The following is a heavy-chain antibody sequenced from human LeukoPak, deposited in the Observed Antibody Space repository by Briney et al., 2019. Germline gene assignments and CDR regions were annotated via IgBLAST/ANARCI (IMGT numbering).Heavy chain of an antibody. CDR2: IYHSGST. V-gene: IGHV4-38-2*02. Sequence: SETLSLTCTVSGYSISSGCYWGWIRQPPGKGLEWIGSIYHSGSTYYNPSLKSRVTISVDTSKNQFSLKLSSVTAADTAVYYCARAPNWNYAQNYYFDYWGQGTLVTVSS. CDR1: GYSISSGCY. CDR3: ARAPNWNYAQNYYFDY. J-gene: IGHJ4*02. D-gene: IGHD1-7*01.